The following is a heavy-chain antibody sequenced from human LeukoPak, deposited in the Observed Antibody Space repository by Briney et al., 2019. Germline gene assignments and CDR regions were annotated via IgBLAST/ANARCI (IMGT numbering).Heavy chain of an antibody. Sequence: GGSLRLSCAASGFTFDDYGMSWVRQAPGKGLEWVSGINWNGGSTGYADSVKGRFTISRENAKNSLYLQMNSLRAEDTALYYCARDQMSYYYYYMDVWGKGTTVTVSS. V-gene: IGHV3-20*04. CDR2: INWNGGST. CDR1: GFTFDDYG. J-gene: IGHJ6*03. CDR3: ARDQMSYYYYYMDV. D-gene: IGHD5-24*01.